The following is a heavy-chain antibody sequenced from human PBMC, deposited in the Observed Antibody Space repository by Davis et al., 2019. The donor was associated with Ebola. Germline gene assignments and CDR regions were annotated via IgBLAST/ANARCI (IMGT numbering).Heavy chain of an antibody. CDR3: QSYDYVWGSYDY. V-gene: IGHV3-30*03. CDR2: ISYDGSNK. CDR1: GFTFSSYG. D-gene: IGHD3-16*01. J-gene: IGHJ4*02. Sequence: GESLKISCAASGFTFSSYGMHWVRQAPGKGLEWVAVISYDGSNKYYADSVKGRFTISRDNSKNTLYLQMNSLRAEDTAVYYCQSYDYVWGSYDYWGQGTLVTVSS.